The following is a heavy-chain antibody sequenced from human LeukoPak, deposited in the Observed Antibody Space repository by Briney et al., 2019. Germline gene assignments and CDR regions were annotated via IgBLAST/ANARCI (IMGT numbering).Heavy chain of an antibody. CDR2: IYYRRLT. J-gene: IGHJ5*02. CDR3: VLMVRGGRFDP. V-gene: IGHV4-39*01. D-gene: IGHD3-10*01. Sequence: WIRSIYYRRLTYYTPSLKRRVTISVDTSKNQFSLKLSSVTAADTAVYHCVLMVRGGRFDPWGQGTLVTVSS.